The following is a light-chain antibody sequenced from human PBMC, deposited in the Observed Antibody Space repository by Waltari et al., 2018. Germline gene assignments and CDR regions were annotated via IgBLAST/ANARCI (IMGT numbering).Light chain of an antibody. CDR1: QSVGTW. CDR2: MAS. J-gene: IGKJ2*01. Sequence: DIQMTQSPSTLSASVGDRVTISCRASQSVGTWLAWYQQKPGKAPKLLIYMASSLESGVPSRFSGSGSGTEFTHTISRLQPDDFATYSCQQYSSFSTFGQGTKVDI. V-gene: IGKV1-5*03. CDR3: QQYSSFST.